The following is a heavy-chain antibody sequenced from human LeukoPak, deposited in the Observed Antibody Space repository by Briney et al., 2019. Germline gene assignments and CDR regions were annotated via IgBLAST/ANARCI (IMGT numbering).Heavy chain of an antibody. CDR2: INPNSGGT. J-gene: IGHJ5*02. Sequence: ASVKASCKASGYTFTGYYMHWVRQAPGQGLEWMGRINPNSGGTNYAQKFQGRVTMTRDTSISTAYMELSRLRADDTAVYYCARSLRGGGNYWFDPWGQGTLVTVSS. CDR3: ARSLRGGGNYWFDP. D-gene: IGHD1-7*01. CDR1: GYTFTGYY. V-gene: IGHV1-2*06.